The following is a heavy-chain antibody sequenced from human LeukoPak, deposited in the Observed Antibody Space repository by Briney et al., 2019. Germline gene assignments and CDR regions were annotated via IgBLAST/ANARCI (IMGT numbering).Heavy chain of an antibody. CDR1: GGSISSYY. Sequence: PSETLSLTCTVSGGSISSYYWSWIRQPPGKGLEWIGYIYYSGSTNYNPSLKSRVTISVDTSKNQFSLKLSSVTAADTAVYYCARGVLERGLDYWGQGTLVTVSS. CDR3: ARGVLERGLDY. V-gene: IGHV4-59*01. D-gene: IGHD1-1*01. CDR2: IYYSGST. J-gene: IGHJ4*02.